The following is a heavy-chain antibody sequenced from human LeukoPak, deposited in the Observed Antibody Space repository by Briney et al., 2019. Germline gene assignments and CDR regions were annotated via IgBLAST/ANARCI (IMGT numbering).Heavy chain of an antibody. V-gene: IGHV4-30-2*01. Sequence: PSETLSLTCAVSGGSISSGGYSWSWIRQPPGKGLEWIRYIYHSGSTYYNPSLKSRVTISVDRSKNQLSLKLSSVTAADTAVYYCARDQYDISTGRKWFDPWGQGTLVTVSS. J-gene: IGHJ5*02. CDR3: ARDQYDISTGRKWFDP. CDR2: IYHSGST. D-gene: IGHD3-9*01. CDR1: GGSISSGGYS.